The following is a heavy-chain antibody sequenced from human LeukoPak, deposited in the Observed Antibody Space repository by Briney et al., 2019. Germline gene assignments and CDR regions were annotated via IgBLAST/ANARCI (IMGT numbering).Heavy chain of an antibody. D-gene: IGHD3-22*01. CDR3: AKSYYDSSGYYPDY. CDR1: GFTFSSYN. Sequence: GSLRLSCAASGFTFSSYNMNWVRQAPGKGLEWVSYISSTNSTIYYADSVKGRFTISRDNAKNSLYLQMNSLRAEDTAAYYCAKSYYDSSGYYPDYWGQGTLVTVSS. J-gene: IGHJ4*02. CDR2: ISSTNSTI. V-gene: IGHV3-48*01.